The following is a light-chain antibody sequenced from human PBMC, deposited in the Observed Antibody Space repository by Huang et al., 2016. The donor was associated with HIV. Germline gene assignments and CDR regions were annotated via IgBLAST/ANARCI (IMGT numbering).Light chain of an antibody. CDR2: DAS. V-gene: IGKV3-11*01. CDR3: QQRSDWPPT. CDR1: QSVSGY. J-gene: IGKJ1*01. Sequence: DIVLTQSPATLSLSPGERATLSCRASQSVSGYLVWYQQKLGQAPRLLIYDASNRATGIPARFSGSGSGTDFTLTISSLEPEDFAVYYCQQRSDWPPTFGQGTTVEVK.